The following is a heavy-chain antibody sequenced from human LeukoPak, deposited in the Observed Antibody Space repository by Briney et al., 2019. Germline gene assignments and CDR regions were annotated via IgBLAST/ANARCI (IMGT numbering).Heavy chain of an antibody. D-gene: IGHD2-8*01. CDR2: ISYDGSNK. V-gene: IGHV3-30*04. CDR1: GFTFSRYG. Sequence: PGRSLRLSCAASGFTFSRYGMHWVRQAPGKGLEWVTAISYDGSNKYYADSVKGRFTISRDNSKNTLYLQMNSLRAEDTAVYYCVLAYFDYWGQGTLVTVSS. CDR3: VLAYFDY. J-gene: IGHJ4*02.